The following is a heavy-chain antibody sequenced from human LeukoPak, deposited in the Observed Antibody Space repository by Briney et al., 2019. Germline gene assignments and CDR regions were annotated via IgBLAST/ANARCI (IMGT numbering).Heavy chain of an antibody. J-gene: IGHJ4*02. CDR2: ISAYNGNT. CDR3: ARVGESMVVAL. Sequence: GASVKVSCKASGYTFTSYGISWVRQAPGQGLEWMGWISAYNGNTNYAQKLQGRVTMTTDTSTSTVYMELRSLRSDDTAVYYCARVGESMVVALWGQGTLVTVSS. CDR1: GYTFTSYG. D-gene: IGHD3-22*01. V-gene: IGHV1-18*01.